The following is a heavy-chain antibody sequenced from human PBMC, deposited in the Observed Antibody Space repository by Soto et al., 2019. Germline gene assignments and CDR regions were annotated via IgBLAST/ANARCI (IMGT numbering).Heavy chain of an antibody. CDR1: GFTFSSYG. V-gene: IGHV3-30*18. Sequence: QVQLVESGGGVVQPGRSLRLSCAASGFTFSSYGMHWVRQAPGKGLEWVAVISDDGSNKYYADSVKGRFTISRDNSKNTLYLQMNSLRAEDTAVYYCAKDWAIDVVVTAPYFDYWGQGTLVTVSS. CDR3: AKDWAIDVVVTAPYFDY. D-gene: IGHD2-21*02. J-gene: IGHJ4*02. CDR2: ISDDGSNK.